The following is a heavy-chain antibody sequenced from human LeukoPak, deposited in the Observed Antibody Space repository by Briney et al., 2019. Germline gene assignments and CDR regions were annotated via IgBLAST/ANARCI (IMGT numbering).Heavy chain of an antibody. Sequence: SETLSLTCAVYGGSFSGYYWSWIRQPPGKGLEWIGEINHSGSTNYNPSLKSRVTISVDTSKNQFSLKLSPVTAADTAEYYCARGLKNPGYNWGQGTLVTVSS. CDR2: INHSGST. V-gene: IGHV4-34*01. CDR3: ARGLKNPGYN. CDR1: GGSFSGYY. D-gene: IGHD6-13*01. J-gene: IGHJ4*02.